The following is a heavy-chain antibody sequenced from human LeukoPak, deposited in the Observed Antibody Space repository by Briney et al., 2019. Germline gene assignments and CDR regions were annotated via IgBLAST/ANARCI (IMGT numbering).Heavy chain of an antibody. V-gene: IGHV3-13*01. CDR3: ARGPLAAGTTYYMDV. Sequence: GGSLRLSCAASGFTFSSYDMHWVRQATGKGLEWVSAIGTAGDTYYPGSVKGRFTISRENAKNSLYLQMNSLRAGDTAVYYCARGPLAAGTTYYMDVWGKGTTVTVSS. D-gene: IGHD6-13*01. CDR2: IGTAGDT. J-gene: IGHJ6*03. CDR1: GFTFSSYD.